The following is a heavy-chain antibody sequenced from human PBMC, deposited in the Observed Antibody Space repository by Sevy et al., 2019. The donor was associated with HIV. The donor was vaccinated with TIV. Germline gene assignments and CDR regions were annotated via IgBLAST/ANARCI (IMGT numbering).Heavy chain of an antibody. CDR1: GYSLTQLS. Sequence: ASVKVSCKVSGYSLTQLSMHWVRQAPGKGLEWMGSFEPEDGETFYAQMVQGRVTLTEDTSTDTAYMELRSLRSEDTAIYYCATTKDYYDSSGSPFDYWGQGTLVTVCS. J-gene: IGHJ4*02. CDR2: FEPEDGET. CDR3: ATTKDYYDSSGSPFDY. V-gene: IGHV1-24*01. D-gene: IGHD3-22*01.